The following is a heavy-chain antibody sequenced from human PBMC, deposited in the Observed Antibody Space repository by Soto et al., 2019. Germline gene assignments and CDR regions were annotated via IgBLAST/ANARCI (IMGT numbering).Heavy chain of an antibody. CDR1: WASFSSNIAA. Sequence: PSQPLSITCSSSWASFSSNIAAWNWIRQSPSRGLEWLGRTYYRSKWYNDYAVSVKSRITINPDTSKNQFSLQLNSVTPEDTAVYYCAGEIAADGTAGDGMDVWGQGTTVTVSS. D-gene: IGHD6-13*01. CDR2: TYYRSKWYN. J-gene: IGHJ6*02. V-gene: IGHV6-1*01. CDR3: AGEIAADGTAGDGMDV.